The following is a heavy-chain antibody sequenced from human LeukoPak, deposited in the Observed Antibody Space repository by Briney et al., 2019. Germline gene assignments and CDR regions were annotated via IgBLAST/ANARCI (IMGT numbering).Heavy chain of an antibody. J-gene: IGHJ1*01. CDR1: GFTFSSYS. Sequence: GGSLRLSCAASGFTFSSYSTNWGRQAPGKGLAWVSSISSSSSYMYYADSVKGRLTISRDNSKNTLYLQMNSLRAEDTAVYYCAKVLLTARGYYGSGSYPEYFQHWGQGTLVTVSS. CDR2: ISSSSSYM. V-gene: IGHV3-21*04. CDR3: AKVLLTARGYYGSGSYPEYFQH. D-gene: IGHD3-10*01.